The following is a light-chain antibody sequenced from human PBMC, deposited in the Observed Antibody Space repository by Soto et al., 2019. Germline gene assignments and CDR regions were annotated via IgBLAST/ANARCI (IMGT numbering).Light chain of an antibody. J-gene: IGKJ4*01. V-gene: IGKV1-5*03. CDR2: KTS. Sequence: DIQSTQSPSTLSASVGDRVTITCRASQSISSGLAWYQQKPGKAPKLLIYKTSNLESGVPSRFSGSGSGTEFSLTISSLQPDDFATYYCQQYKSFSLTFGGGTRVEVK. CDR1: QSISSG. CDR3: QQYKSFSLT.